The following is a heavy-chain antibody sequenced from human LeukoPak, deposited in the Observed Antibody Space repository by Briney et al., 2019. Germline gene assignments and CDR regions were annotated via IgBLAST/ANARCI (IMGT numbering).Heavy chain of an antibody. CDR3: ARIQLVPDY. V-gene: IGHV3-7*01. CDR2: IKPDGGEK. CDR1: GFTFNNYW. J-gene: IGHJ4*02. D-gene: IGHD5-18*01. Sequence: GGSLRLSCAASGFTFNNYWMSWVRQAPGKGLEWVANIKPDGGEKYYADSVKGRFTISRDNAKNSLYLQMNSLRAEDTAVYYCARIQLVPDYWGQGTLVTVSS.